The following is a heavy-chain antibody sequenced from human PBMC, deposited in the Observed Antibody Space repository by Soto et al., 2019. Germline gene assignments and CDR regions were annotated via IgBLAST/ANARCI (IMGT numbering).Heavy chain of an antibody. Sequence: GASVKVSCKASGYTFTSYYMHWVRQAPGQGLEWMGIINPSGGSTSYAQKFQGRVTMTRDTSTSTVYMELSSLRSEDTAVYYCARGRGSIAARPHDAFDIWGQGTMVSVSS. CDR1: GYTFTSYY. D-gene: IGHD6-6*01. J-gene: IGHJ3*02. CDR3: ARGRGSIAARPHDAFDI. V-gene: IGHV1-46*01. CDR2: INPSGGST.